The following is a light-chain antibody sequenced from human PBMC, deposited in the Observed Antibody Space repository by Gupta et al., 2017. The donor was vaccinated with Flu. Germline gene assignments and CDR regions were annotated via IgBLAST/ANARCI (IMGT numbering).Light chain of an antibody. CDR3: SSYTTSSTLVV. V-gene: IGLV2-14*01. CDR1: SSDVGGYNY. Sequence: SSDVGGYNYVSWYQQHPGKAPKLMIYEVSNRPSGVSNRFFGSKSVNTASLTISGLQAEDEADYYCSSYTTSSTLVVFGGGTKLTVL. CDR2: EVS. J-gene: IGLJ2*01.